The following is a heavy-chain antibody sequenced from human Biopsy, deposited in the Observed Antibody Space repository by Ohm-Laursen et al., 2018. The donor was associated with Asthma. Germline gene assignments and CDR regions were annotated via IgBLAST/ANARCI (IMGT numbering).Heavy chain of an antibody. CDR2: DGHVEGGT. Sequence: SDTVSCKLSGYCLTDLSIHWVRQHPRQGLGWLGGDGHVEGGTVKARRFQGRVTITEDTSTDTAFMELSRLSSDDTAVYYCASDFPKDFVRYNFQFWGQGTLVTVSS. CDR1: GYCLTDLS. CDR3: ASDFPKDFVRYNFQF. D-gene: IGHD5-18*01. V-gene: IGHV1-24*01. J-gene: IGHJ4*02.